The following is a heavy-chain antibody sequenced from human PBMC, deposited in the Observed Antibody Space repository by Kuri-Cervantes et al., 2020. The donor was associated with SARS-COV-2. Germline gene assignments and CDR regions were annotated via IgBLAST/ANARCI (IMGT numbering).Heavy chain of an antibody. CDR3: ARAYGFLRYIYYMDV. D-gene: IGHD4-17*01. J-gene: IGHJ6*03. V-gene: IGHV4-34*01. CDR1: GESFSGYY. CDR2: VNHRGRT. Sequence: GSLRLPCAFYGESFSGYYWNWNRQSPGKGLEWIGEVNHRGRTNYNPSLKSRVTISVDTSSKQFSLHLGSVTAADTAVYYCARAYGFLRYIYYMDVWGRGTTVTVSS.